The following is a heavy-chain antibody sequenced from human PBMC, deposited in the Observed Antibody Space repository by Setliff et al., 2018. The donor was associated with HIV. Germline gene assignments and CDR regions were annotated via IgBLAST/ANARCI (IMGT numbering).Heavy chain of an antibody. V-gene: IGHV4-59*12. CDR1: GGSISSYY. J-gene: IGHJ4*02. CDR3: ARLYGSGSYQVDY. Sequence: SETLSLTCTVSGGSISSYYWSWIRQPPGKGLEWIGYIYYSGSTNYNPSRKSRVTMSVDTSKNQFSLKLSSVTAADTAVYYCARLYGSGSYQVDYWGQGTLVTAPQ. D-gene: IGHD3-10*01. CDR2: IYYSGST.